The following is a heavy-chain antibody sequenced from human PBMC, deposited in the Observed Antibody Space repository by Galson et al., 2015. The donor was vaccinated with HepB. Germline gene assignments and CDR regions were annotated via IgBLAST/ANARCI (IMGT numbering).Heavy chain of an antibody. J-gene: IGHJ4*02. CDR3: ARDNPTRFFAY. D-gene: IGHD1-14*01. CDR2: IYSGGST. V-gene: IGHV3-53*01. Sequence: SLRLSCAASGFTVSSNYMSWVRQAPGKGLEWVSVIYSGGSTYYADSVKGRFTIPRDNSKNTLYLQMNSLRAEDTAVYYCARDNPTRFFAYWGQGTLVTVSS. CDR1: GFTVSSNY.